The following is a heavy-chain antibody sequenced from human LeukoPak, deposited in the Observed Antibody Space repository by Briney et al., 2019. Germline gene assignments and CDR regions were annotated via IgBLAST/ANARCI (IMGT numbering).Heavy chain of an antibody. Sequence: PGGSLRLSCAASGFTFSSFWLSWVRQAPTKGLEWVANIKQDGSETYYVDSVKGRFTISRDNAKNSLFLQMDSLRAEDTAVYYCARDLLGWELHYFDYWGQGTLVTVSS. V-gene: IGHV3-7*01. CDR1: GFTFSSFW. D-gene: IGHD1-26*01. CDR2: IKQDGSET. J-gene: IGHJ4*02. CDR3: ARDLLGWELHYFDY.